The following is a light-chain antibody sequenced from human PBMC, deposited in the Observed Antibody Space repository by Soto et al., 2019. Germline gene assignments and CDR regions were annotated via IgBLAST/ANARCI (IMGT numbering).Light chain of an antibody. CDR2: GAS. CDR3: MQYGSSPAT. V-gene: IGKV3-20*01. J-gene: IGKJ4*01. Sequence: EIVLTQSPGTLSLSPGERATLSCRASQSVSSSYLAWYQQKPGQAPRLLIYGASSRATGIPDRFSGSGSGTDFTLTISRLEPEVFAVYYCMQYGSSPATFGGGTKVEIK. CDR1: QSVSSSY.